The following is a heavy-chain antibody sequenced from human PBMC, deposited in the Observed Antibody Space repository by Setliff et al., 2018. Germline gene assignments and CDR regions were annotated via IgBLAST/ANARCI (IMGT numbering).Heavy chain of an antibody. V-gene: IGHV1-69*13. CDR1: GGMSGTYS. CDR3: ARDGAYCSGGSCYSFDY. Sequence: SSVKVSCKASGGMSGTYSISWVRQAPGQGLEWMGAIIPIFGTPNYAQKFQDRVTITAGVSTSTAYMELSSLRSDDTAVYYCARDGAYCSGGSCYSFDYWGQGTPVTVSS. CDR2: IIPIFGTP. J-gene: IGHJ4*02. D-gene: IGHD2-15*01.